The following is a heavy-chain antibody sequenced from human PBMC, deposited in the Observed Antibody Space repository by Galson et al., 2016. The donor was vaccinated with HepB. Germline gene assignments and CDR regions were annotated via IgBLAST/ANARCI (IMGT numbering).Heavy chain of an antibody. D-gene: IGHD6-13*01. CDR2: IGGSGGST. J-gene: IGHJ3*01. Sequence: SLRLSCAASGFTFSSYAMSWFRQAPGKGLEWVSAIGGSGGSTYYADSVKARFTISKDNSKNTLYLQMNGRRADDTAVYYCAKRVGSSLTVRAFDGWGQGTMITVAS. V-gene: IGHV3-23*01. CDR3: AKRVGSSLTVRAFDG. CDR1: GFTFSSYA.